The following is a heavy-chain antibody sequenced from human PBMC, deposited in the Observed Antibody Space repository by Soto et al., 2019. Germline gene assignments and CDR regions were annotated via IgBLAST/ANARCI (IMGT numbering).Heavy chain of an antibody. CDR1: GGSISSRGYY. V-gene: IGHV4-39*01. CDR3: ATSNWFDP. J-gene: IGHJ5*02. Sequence: QLQLQESGPGLVKPSETLPLTCTVSGGSISSRGYYWGWIRQPPGKGLEWIGTIYYSGSTYYNPSLKSRVTISVDTSKNQFSLKLSSVTAADTAVYYCATSNWFDPWGRGTLVNVSS. CDR2: IYYSGST.